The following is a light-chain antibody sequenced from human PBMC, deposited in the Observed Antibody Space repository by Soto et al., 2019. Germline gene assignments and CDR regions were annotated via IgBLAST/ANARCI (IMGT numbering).Light chain of an antibody. J-gene: IGLJ1*01. CDR3: SSYATSSTLDV. CDR1: SSDIGGYDY. V-gene: IGLV2-14*03. CDR2: DVS. Sequence: QSALTQPASVSGSAGQSITISCTGTSSDIGGYDYVSWYQHHPGKAPRLILYDVSNRPSGVSNRFSGSKSGNTASLTISGIQAEDEAEYYCSSYATSSTLDVFGTGTKVTVL.